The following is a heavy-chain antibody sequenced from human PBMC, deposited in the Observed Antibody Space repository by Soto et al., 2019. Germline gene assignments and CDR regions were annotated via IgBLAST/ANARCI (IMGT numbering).Heavy chain of an antibody. D-gene: IGHD5-12*01. CDR2: IIPIFGTA. CDR3: ARGRDGYINCDY. Sequence: ASVKVSCKASGGTFSSYAISWVRQAPGQGLEWMGGIIPIFGTANYAQKFQGRVTITADESTSTAYMELSSLRSEDTAVYYCARGRDGYINCDYWGQGTLVTVSS. J-gene: IGHJ4*02. V-gene: IGHV1-69*13. CDR1: GGTFSSYA.